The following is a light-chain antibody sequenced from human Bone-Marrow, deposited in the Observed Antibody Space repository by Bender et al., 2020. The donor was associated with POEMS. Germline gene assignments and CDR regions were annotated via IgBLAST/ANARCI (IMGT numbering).Light chain of an antibody. J-gene: IGLJ3*02. Sequence: QSALTQPASVSGSPGQSITISCTGTSSDVGGYNYVSWYQHHPGKAPKLMIYDVSNRPSGVSNRFSGSKSGNTASLTSSGLQAEDEADYYCSSYTNNNILVFGGGTKLTVL. CDR2: DVS. CDR3: SSYTNNNILV. V-gene: IGLV2-14*03. CDR1: SSDVGGYNY.